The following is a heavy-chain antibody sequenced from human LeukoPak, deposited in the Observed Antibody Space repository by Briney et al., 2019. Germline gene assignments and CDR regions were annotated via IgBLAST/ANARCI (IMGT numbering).Heavy chain of an antibody. CDR2: ISSSSSTI. J-gene: IGHJ4*02. D-gene: IGHD1-26*01. Sequence: GGSLRLSCAASGFTVSSNYMSWVRQAPGKGLEWVSYISSSSSTIYYADSVKGRFTISRDNAKNSLYLQMNSLRAEDTAVYYCARDLTLLGGATYWRGIFDYWGQGTLVTVSS. V-gene: IGHV3-48*01. CDR1: GFTVSSNY. CDR3: ARDLTLLGGATYWRGIFDY.